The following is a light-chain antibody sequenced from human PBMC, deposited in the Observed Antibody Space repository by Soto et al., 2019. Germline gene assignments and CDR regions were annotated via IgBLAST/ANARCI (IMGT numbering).Light chain of an antibody. CDR3: QQYETFSGT. V-gene: IGKV1-5*01. Sequence: IQMTQSPPTLSASEGDTVTVPCRASQGVSGGLAWYQQKPGEAPKLLSYDASALPRGVQSRFSGSGSGTKFTLTIASLQPDELATYYCQQYETFSGTFGPGTKV. CDR1: QGVSGG. J-gene: IGKJ1*01. CDR2: DAS.